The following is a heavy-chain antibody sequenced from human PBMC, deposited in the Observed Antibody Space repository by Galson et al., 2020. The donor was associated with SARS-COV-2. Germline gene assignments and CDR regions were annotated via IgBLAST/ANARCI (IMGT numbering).Heavy chain of an antibody. Sequence: SETLSLTCTVSGVSISSYYWSWIRQPPGKGLECIGYIYYSGSTNYNPSLKSRVTISVDTSKNQYSLKLSSVTAADTAVYYCARESYDSSGYYLAYFDYWGQGSLVTGSS. CDR3: ARESYDSSGYYLAYFDY. CDR1: GVSISSYY. D-gene: IGHD3-22*01. CDR2: IYYSGST. J-gene: IGHJ4*02. V-gene: IGHV4-59*01.